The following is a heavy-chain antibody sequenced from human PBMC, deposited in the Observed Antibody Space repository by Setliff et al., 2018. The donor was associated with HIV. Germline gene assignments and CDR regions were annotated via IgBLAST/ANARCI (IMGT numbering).Heavy chain of an antibody. D-gene: IGHD2-2*01. Sequence: SVKVSCKASGYLFTGYYMHWVRQAPGQGLEWMGGIIPIFGTANYARKFQGRLTITADESTNTAYMELSSLRSEDTALYYCAVGFVVVAPAARYNWFDPWGQGTLVTVSS. CDR2: IIPIFGTA. V-gene: IGHV1-69*13. J-gene: IGHJ5*02. CDR1: GYLFTGYY. CDR3: AVGFVVVAPAARYNWFDP.